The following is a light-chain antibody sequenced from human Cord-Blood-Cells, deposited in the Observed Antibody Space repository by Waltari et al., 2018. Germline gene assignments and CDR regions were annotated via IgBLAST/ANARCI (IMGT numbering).Light chain of an antibody. Sequence: QSALPRPPSVSGSPLQSITISCPRTSSDVGAYNYVSWYQQNPGKAPKLLSYVVSNRPSGVSNRCSGSKSGNTASLTISGLQAEDEADYYCSSYTSSSTGVFGGGTKLTIL. CDR2: VVS. CDR3: SSYTSSSTGV. V-gene: IGLV2-14*01. CDR1: SSDVGAYNY. J-gene: IGLJ2*01.